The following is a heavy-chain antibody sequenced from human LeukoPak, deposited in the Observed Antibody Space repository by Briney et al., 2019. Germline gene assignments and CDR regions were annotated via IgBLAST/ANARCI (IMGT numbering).Heavy chain of an antibody. CDR2: INQDGSEK. CDR1: GFTFSIYA. Sequence: PGGSLRLSCAASGFTFSIYAMNWVRQAPGKGLDWVANINQDGSEKYYVDSVKGRFTISRDNAKNLLFLQVGSLRAEDTAVYYCARDTRTFDYWGQGTLVTVSS. CDR3: ARDTRTFDY. D-gene: IGHD1-26*01. V-gene: IGHV3-7*01. J-gene: IGHJ4*02.